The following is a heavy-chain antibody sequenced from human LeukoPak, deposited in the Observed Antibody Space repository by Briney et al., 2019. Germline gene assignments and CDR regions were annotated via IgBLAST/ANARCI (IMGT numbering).Heavy chain of an antibody. D-gene: IGHD3-22*01. Sequence: GGSLRLSCAASGFTFSGYNIHWVRQAPGKGLEWVAFIQYDGTNKYHADSLKGRFTISRDNSKNTLYLQMNSLRAEDTAVYYCAKDLYSYDGSACYFPSLGQGTLVTVSS. J-gene: IGHJ5*02. CDR1: GFTFSGYN. CDR2: IQYDGTNK. CDR3: AKDLYSYDGSACYFPS. V-gene: IGHV3-30*02.